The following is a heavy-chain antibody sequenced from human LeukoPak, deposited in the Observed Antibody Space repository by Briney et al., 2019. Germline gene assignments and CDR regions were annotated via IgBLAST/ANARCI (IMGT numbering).Heavy chain of an antibody. CDR1: GYSISSGYY. CDR3: ARTEGPPYYYYYMDV. Sequence: PSETLSLTCTVSGYSISSGYYWGWIRQPPGKGLEWIGSIYHSGGTNYNPSLKSRVTISVDTSNNQFSLKLNSVTAADTAVYYCARTEGPPYYYYYMDVWGKGTTVTISS. CDR2: IYHSGGT. V-gene: IGHV4-38-2*02. J-gene: IGHJ6*03.